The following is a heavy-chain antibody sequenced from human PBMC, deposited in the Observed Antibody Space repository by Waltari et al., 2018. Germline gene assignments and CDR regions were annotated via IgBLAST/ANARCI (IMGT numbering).Heavy chain of an antibody. Sequence: ELQLVESGGGLVRPGESLRLSCAASGLPFSTFNRNWVRQAPGKGLEWVSYISSSTTTYYADYVKGRFTISRDNAKNSLYLQMNSLRAEDTALYYCARGRDGYIQDVFDIWGQGTMVSVSS. CDR3: ARGRDGYIQDVFDI. D-gene: IGHD5-12*01. CDR1: GLPFSTFN. V-gene: IGHV3-48*01. J-gene: IGHJ3*02. CDR2: ISSSTTT.